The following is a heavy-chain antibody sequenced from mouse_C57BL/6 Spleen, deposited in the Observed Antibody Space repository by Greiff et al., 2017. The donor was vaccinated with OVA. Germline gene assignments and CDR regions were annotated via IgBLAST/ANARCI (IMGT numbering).Heavy chain of an antibody. Sequence: EVHLVESGPGLVKPSQSLSLTCSVTGYSITSGYYWNWIRQFPGNKLEWMGYISYDGSNNYNPSLKNRISITRDTSKNQFFLKLNSVTTEDTATYYCARRDSYYYAMDYWGQGTSVTVSS. J-gene: IGHJ4*01. CDR3: ARRDSYYYAMDY. D-gene: IGHD2-12*01. CDR1: GYSITSGYY. CDR2: ISYDGSN. V-gene: IGHV3-6*01.